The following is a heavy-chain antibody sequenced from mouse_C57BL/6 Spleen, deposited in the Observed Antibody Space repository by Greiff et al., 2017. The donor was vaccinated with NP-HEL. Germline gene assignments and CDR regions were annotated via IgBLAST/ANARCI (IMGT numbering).Heavy chain of an antibody. Sequence: EVMLVESGPELVKPGASVKISCKASGYSFTGYYMNWVKQSPEKSLEWIGEINPSTGGTTYNQKFKAKATLTVDKSSSTAYMQLKGLTSEDSAVYYCARSYGSSYYFDYWGQGTTLTVSS. J-gene: IGHJ2*01. D-gene: IGHD1-1*01. CDR2: INPSTGGT. CDR1: GYSFTGYY. CDR3: ARSYGSSYYFDY. V-gene: IGHV1-42*01.